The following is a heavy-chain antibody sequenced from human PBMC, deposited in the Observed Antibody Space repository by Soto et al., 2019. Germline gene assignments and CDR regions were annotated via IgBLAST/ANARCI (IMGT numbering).Heavy chain of an antibody. CDR1: GFTFSSYG. V-gene: IGHV3-33*01. J-gene: IGHJ4*02. CDR3: ARESEDLTSNFDY. CDR2: IWYDGSNK. Sequence: SLRLSCAASGFTFSSYGMHWVRQASGTGLEWVAVIWYDGSNKYYADSVKGRFTVSRDNAKHSVYLDMNSLSAEDTAVYYCARESEDLTSNFDYGGQGTLVTVSS.